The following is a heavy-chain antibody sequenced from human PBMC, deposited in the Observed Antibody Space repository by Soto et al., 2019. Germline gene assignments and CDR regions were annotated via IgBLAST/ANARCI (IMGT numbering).Heavy chain of an antibody. CDR3: ARVKRGYSYGYPTSYYYGMDV. V-gene: IGHV1-69*13. D-gene: IGHD5-18*01. CDR2: IIPIFGTA. Sequence: SVKVSCKASGGTFSSYAISWVRQAPGQGLEWMGGIIPIFGTANYAQKFQGRVTITADESTSTAYMELSSLRSEDTAVYYCARVKRGYSYGYPTSYYYGMDVWGQGTTVTVSS. J-gene: IGHJ6*02. CDR1: GGTFSSYA.